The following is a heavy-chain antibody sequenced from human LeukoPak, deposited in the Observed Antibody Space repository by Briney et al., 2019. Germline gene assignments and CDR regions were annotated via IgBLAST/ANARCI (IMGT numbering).Heavy chain of an antibody. V-gene: IGHV1-18*01. CDR3: ARAVLYYYDSSGYNPFDY. Sequence: ASVKVSCKASGYTFTSYGISWVRQAPGQGLEWMGWISAYNGNTNYAQKLQGRVTMTTDTSTSTAYMELRSLRSDDTAVYYCARAVLYYYDSSGYNPFDYWGQGTLVTVPS. CDR1: GYTFTSYG. CDR2: ISAYNGNT. D-gene: IGHD3-22*01. J-gene: IGHJ4*02.